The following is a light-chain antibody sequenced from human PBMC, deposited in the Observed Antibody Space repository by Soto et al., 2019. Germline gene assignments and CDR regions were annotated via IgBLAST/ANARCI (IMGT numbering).Light chain of an antibody. CDR3: QHYFNWPYT. CDR1: QSINAN. V-gene: IGKV3D-15*01. Sequence: DIVMTQSLATLSVSPGETATLSCRASQSINANLVWYQQRPGQAPRLLIYGVSTRAPGIPARFSGRGFGTEFTLTITSLQSEDFAVYFCQHYFNWPYTFGQGTKLDIK. J-gene: IGKJ2*01. CDR2: GVS.